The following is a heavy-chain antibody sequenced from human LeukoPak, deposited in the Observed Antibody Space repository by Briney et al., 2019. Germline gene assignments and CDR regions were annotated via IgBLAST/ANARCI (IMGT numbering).Heavy chain of an antibody. J-gene: IGHJ6*03. V-gene: IGHV3-73*01. Sequence: GGSLRLSCAASGFTFSGSAMHWVRQASGKGLEWVGRIRSKANSYATAYAASVKGRFTISRDDSKNTAYLQMNSLKTEDTAVYYCTRPSGWYRDNYYYYYMDVWGKGTTVTVSS. CDR2: IRSKANSYAT. D-gene: IGHD6-19*01. CDR3: TRPSGWYRDNYYYYYMDV. CDR1: GFTFSGSA.